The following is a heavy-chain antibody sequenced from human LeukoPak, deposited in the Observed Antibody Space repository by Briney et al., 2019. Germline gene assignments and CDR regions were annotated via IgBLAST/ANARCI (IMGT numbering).Heavy chain of an antibody. CDR2: ISGSGGST. CDR3: AKDGVGQQLVRAINWFDP. V-gene: IGHV3-23*01. CDR1: GFTFSSYA. Sequence: GGSLRLSCAASGFTFSSYAMSWVRQAPGKGLEWVSAISGSGGSTYYADSVKGRFTISRDNSKNTLYLQMNSLRAEDTAVYYCAKDGVGQQLVRAINWFDPWGQGTLVTVSS. D-gene: IGHD6-13*01. J-gene: IGHJ5*02.